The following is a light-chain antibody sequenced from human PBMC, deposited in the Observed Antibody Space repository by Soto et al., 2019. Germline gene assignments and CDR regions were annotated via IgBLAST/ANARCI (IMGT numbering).Light chain of an antibody. CDR2: RTS. J-gene: IGKJ4*01. CDR1: QSISSN. CDR3: QQYNNWPRAT. Sequence: EIVMTQSPATLSVSPGERATLSCRASQSISSNLAWYQQKPDQAPRLLMFRTSSRATGFPARFSGGGSGTEFNLTISSLQSEDFGVYYCQQYNNWPRATFGGGTKVEIK. V-gene: IGKV3-15*01.